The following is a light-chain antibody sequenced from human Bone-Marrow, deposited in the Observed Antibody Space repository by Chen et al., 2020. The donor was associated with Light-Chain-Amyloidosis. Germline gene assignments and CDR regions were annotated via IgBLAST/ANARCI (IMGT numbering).Light chain of an antibody. Sequence: SYELTQPPSVSVSPGQTARITCSGDDVLTKYAYWYQQKPGQAPVLVIHRDTERPSGISERVSGSSSGTTATLTISGVQAEDEADYHCQSADSSGTYEVIFGGGTKLTVL. CDR1: DVLTKY. CDR2: RDT. V-gene: IGLV3-25*03. CDR3: QSADSSGTYEVI. J-gene: IGLJ2*01.